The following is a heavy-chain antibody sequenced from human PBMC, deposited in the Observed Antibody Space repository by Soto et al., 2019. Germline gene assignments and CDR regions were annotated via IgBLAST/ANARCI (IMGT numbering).Heavy chain of an antibody. CDR3: AKDLIAVAGPFDY. Sequence: GGSLILSCAASGFPFSSYCMHWVRQAPGKGLEWVAVISYDGSNKYYADSVKGRFTISRDNSKNTLYLQMNSLRAEDTAVYYCAKDLIAVAGPFDYWGQGTLVTVSS. V-gene: IGHV3-30*18. CDR1: GFPFSSYC. D-gene: IGHD6-19*01. J-gene: IGHJ4*02. CDR2: ISYDGSNK.